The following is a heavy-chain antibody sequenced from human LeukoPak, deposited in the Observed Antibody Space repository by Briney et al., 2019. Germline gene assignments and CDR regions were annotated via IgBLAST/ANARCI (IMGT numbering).Heavy chain of an antibody. CDR3: ARDYYDSRGEAVDI. CDR2: IYYSGNT. Sequence: SETLSLTCIVSGGSISSHYWSWIRQPPGKGLEWIGYIYYSGNTNYNPALKSRLTISVDTSKNQFSLRLTSVTAADTAMYYCARDYYDSRGEAVDIWGQGTMVTVSS. V-gene: IGHV4-59*11. D-gene: IGHD3-22*01. J-gene: IGHJ3*02. CDR1: GGSISSHY.